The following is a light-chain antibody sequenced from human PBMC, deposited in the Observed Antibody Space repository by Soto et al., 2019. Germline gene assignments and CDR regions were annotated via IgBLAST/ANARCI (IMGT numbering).Light chain of an antibody. V-gene: IGKV3-11*01. Sequence: EIVLTQSPATLSLSPGERATLSCRASQSVSSYLAWYQQKPGQAPRLLIYDASNRATGIPARFSGSGSGTDFTLTIGSLEPEDFAVYYCQQRSNWPRWTFGQGTKV. CDR3: QQRSNWPRWT. CDR1: QSVSSY. J-gene: IGKJ1*01. CDR2: DAS.